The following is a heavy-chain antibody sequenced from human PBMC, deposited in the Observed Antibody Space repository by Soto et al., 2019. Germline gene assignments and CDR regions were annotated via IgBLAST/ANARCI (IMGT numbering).Heavy chain of an antibody. Sequence: RASVKVSCKASGGTFSSYAISWVRQAPGQGLEWMGGIIPIFGTANYAQKFQGRVTITAEKSTSTAYMELSSLRSEDTAVYCCARDLDDYVWGSYSVWGQGSLVTVSS. CDR3: ARDLDDYVWGSYSV. J-gene: IGHJ4*02. CDR2: IIPIFGTA. CDR1: GGTFSSYA. V-gene: IGHV1-69*06. D-gene: IGHD3-16*01.